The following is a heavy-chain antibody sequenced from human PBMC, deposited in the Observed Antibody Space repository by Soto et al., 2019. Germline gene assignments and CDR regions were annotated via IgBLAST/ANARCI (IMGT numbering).Heavy chain of an antibody. V-gene: IGHV4-59*01. CDR3: ARDLICCGMDV. CDR2: VFYSGNT. J-gene: IGHJ6*02. D-gene: IGHD2-8*01. Sequence: PSETLSLTCNVSGGSMRSYYWTWMRQSPGKGLEWLGNVFYSGNTNLNPSLRDRLSIPVDTSKNKFSLMLNSVTAADTAVYYCARDLICCGMDVWGQGTTVTVSS. CDR1: GGSMRSYY.